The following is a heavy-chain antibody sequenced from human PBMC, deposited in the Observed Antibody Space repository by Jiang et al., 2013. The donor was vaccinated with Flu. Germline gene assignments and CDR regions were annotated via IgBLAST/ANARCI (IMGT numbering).Heavy chain of an antibody. CDR1: GFTFSSYS. J-gene: IGHJ4*02. V-gene: IGHV3-21*01. CDR2: ISSSSSYI. D-gene: IGHD3-3*01. Sequence: VQLVESGGGLVKPGGSLRLSCAASGFTFSSYSMNWVRQAPGKGLEWVSSISSSSSYIYYADSVKGRFTISRDNAKNSLYLQMNSLRAEDTAVYYCARDSRFLEWFDYFDYWGQGTLVTVSS. CDR3: ARDSRFLEWFDYFDY.